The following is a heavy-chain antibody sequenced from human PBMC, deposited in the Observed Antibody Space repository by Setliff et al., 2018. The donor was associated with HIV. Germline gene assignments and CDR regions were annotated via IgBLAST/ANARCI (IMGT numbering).Heavy chain of an antibody. Sequence: SETLSLTCTVSGASISSHNYYWGWIRQSPGKGLEWIASIRSSGDTYYNPSLQSRVIISVDTSNNQISLKLTSVTAADTAVYYCARDGRLRGYSYGFSAFDIWGQGTMVTVSS. CDR2: IRSSGDT. CDR1: GASISSHNYY. V-gene: IGHV4-39*02. CDR3: ARDGRLRGYSYGFSAFDI. J-gene: IGHJ3*02. D-gene: IGHD5-18*01.